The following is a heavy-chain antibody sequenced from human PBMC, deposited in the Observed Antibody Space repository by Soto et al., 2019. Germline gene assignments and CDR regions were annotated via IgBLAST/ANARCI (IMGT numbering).Heavy chain of an antibody. CDR1: GYTFTSYY. J-gene: IGHJ4*02. V-gene: IGHV1-46*03. D-gene: IGHD3-10*01. CDR2: INPISGST. CDR3: ARGVLLWFGELLLSLDY. Sequence: QVQLVQSGAEVKKPGASVKVSCKAFGYTFTSYYMHWVRHAPGQGLEWMGIINPISGSTNYAQKFQGRVTVTRDTSTSTVYMELSSLRSEDTAVYYCARGVLLWFGELLLSLDYWGQGTLVTVSS.